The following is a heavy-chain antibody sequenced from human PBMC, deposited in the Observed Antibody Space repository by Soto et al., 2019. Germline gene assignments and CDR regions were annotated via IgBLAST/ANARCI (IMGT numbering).Heavy chain of an antibody. CDR2: MSRSRST. CDR3: VGQFTTRGGGHVPH. CDR1: GGSINTYTNY. D-gene: IGHD3-10*01. V-gene: IGHV4-39*02. J-gene: IGHJ1*01. Sequence: SESLSLTCAASGGSINTYTNYWGWIRQPQGKGLEWIGSMSRSRSTHYTPSLKSRLTRSLDKSKNHFSLDLLSVTAADKSVEDCVGQFTTRGGGHVPHWGQCTQVT.